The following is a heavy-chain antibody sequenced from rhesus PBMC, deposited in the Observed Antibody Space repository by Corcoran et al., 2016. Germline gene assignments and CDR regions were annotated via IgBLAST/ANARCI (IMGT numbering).Heavy chain of an antibody. CDR3: AKSLGSAADGTNY. Sequence: EVQLVETGGGLVQPGGSLKLSCAASGFTFSSSGLRWFRQAPGKGLEWVSDIKSGGGSTYYADYGKGRFTISRDNSKNTLSLQMNSLRAEDTAVDYCAKSLGSAADGTNYWGQGVLVTVSS. D-gene: IGHD6-31*01. CDR2: IKSGGGST. V-gene: IGHV3S5*01. J-gene: IGHJ4*01. CDR1: GFTFSSSG.